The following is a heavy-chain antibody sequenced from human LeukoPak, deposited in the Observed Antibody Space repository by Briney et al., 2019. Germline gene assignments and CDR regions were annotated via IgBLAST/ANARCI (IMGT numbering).Heavy chain of an antibody. V-gene: IGHV3-30*02. D-gene: IGHD3-10*01. CDR1: GFIFSSYG. J-gene: IGHJ5*02. Sequence: GGSLRLSCAASGFIFSSYGMHWVRQAPGKGLEWVAFIRDDGSNKYYADSVKGRFTISRDNSKNTLYLQMNSLRAEDTAVYYCAHMFYYGSGTSQTFKFDPWGHGTLVTVSS. CDR3: AHMFYYGSGTSQTFKFDP. CDR2: IRDDGSNK.